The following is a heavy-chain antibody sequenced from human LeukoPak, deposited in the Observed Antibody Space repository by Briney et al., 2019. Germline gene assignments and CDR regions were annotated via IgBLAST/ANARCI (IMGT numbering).Heavy chain of an antibody. CDR1: GYSFTSYW. Sequence: GGSLQISCQGSGYSFTSYWIGWGRQVPGKGVEGMGIIYPGDSDTRYSPSWQGQVTISADKSISTAYLQWSSLKASDTAMYYCPRARARDWFDPWGQGTLVTVS. CDR2: IYPGDSDT. J-gene: IGHJ5*02. D-gene: IGHD6-6*01. CDR3: PRARARDWFDP. V-gene: IGHV5-51*01.